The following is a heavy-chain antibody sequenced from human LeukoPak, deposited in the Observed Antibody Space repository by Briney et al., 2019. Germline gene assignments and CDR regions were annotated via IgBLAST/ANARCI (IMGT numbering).Heavy chain of an antibody. D-gene: IGHD2-2*01. CDR1: GFTFSTYA. V-gene: IGHV3-30*04. CDR3: AGKAAAYYFVY. CDR2: VSYDGSNK. Sequence: GGSLRLSCAASGFTFSTYAMHWVRQAPGKGLEWVAIVSYDGSNKYYADSVKGRFTISRDNSKNTLYLQMDSLRGEDTAVYYCAGKAAAYYFVYWGQGTLVTVSS. J-gene: IGHJ4*02.